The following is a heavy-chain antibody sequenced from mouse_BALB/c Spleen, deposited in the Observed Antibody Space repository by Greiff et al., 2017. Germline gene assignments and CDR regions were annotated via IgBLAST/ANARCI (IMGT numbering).Heavy chain of an antibody. V-gene: IGHV2-6-7*01. CDR2: IWGDGST. CDR3: ARKGGYYAMDY. Sequence: VQLVESGPGLVAPSQSLSITCTVSGFSLTGYGVNWVRQPPGKGLEWLGMIWGDGSTDYNSALKSRLSISKDNSKSQVFFKMNSLQANDTAIYYCARKGGYYAMDYWGQGTSVTVSS. CDR1: GFSLTGYG. J-gene: IGHJ4*01.